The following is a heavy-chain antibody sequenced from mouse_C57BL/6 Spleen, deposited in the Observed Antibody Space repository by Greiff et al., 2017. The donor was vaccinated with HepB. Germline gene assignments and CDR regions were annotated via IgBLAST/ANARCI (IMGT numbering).Heavy chain of an antibody. J-gene: IGHJ3*01. V-gene: IGHV14-4*01. CDR3: TTGESVYYGFYVGAY. CDR2: IDPENGDP. Sequence: EVQLQQSGAELVRPGASVKLSCKASGFNIKDDYMHWVKQRPEQGLEWIGWIDPENGDPEYASKFQGKATITADTSANTAYLQLSSLSSEYTAVYYCTTGESVYYGFYVGAYWGQGTLVTVSA. CDR1: GFNIKDDY. D-gene: IGHD2-3*01.